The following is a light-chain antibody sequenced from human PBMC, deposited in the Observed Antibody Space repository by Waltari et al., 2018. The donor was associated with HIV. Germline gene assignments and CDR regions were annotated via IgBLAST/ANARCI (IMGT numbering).Light chain of an antibody. J-gene: IGKJ1*01. V-gene: IGKV1-39*01. Sequence: DIQITQSPSSLSASVGDGVTITCRASQSIRNYLNWYQQKSGKAPKLLIYAASSLHSGVPLRVSGNGSGADFTLTSSSLQPEDSATYFWQQSYTTLTWTFGQGTKVEV. CDR2: AAS. CDR1: QSIRNY. CDR3: QQSYTTLTWT.